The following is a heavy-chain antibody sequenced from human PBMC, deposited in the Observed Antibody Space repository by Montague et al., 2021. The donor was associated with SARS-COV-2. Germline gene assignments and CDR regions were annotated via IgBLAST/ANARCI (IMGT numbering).Heavy chain of an antibody. CDR1: GYIFISHW. CDR3: ARRGRPYSGYTTGYFGY. V-gene: IGHV5-10-1*01. Sequence: QSGAEVKKPGESLRISCKVSGYIFISHWITWVRQMPGKGLEWMGRIDPSDSYTNYSPSFQGHVSISVDKSISTAYLQWSSLKASDTAMYYCARRGRPYSGYTTGYFGYGGQGTLVTVSS. D-gene: IGHD5-12*01. CDR2: IDPSDSYT. J-gene: IGHJ4*02.